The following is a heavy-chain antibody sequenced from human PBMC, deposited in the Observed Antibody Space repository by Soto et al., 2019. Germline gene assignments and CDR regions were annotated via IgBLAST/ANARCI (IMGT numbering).Heavy chain of an antibody. CDR3: AGDLKNYGVSLRGFDY. CDR2: ISGSGRIT. CDR1: GFTFSTYG. D-gene: IGHD4-17*01. V-gene: IGHV3-48*01. Sequence: EVQLVESGGGLVQPGGSLRLSCAASGFTFSTYGLNWVRQAPGKGLEWVSYISGSGRITYYADSVKGRFSISRDNAGNSLFLQMYSLRAEDTALYYCAGDLKNYGVSLRGFDYWGQGTQVTVSS. J-gene: IGHJ4*02.